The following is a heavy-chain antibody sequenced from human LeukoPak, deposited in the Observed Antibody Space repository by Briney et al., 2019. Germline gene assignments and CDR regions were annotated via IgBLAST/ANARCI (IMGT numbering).Heavy chain of an antibody. D-gene: IGHD3-9*01. J-gene: IGHJ4*02. CDR2: IEQDGSEK. V-gene: IGHV3-7*01. CDR1: GFTFSSYW. Sequence: SGGSLRLSCAASGFTFSSYWMSWVRQAPGKGLEWVANIEQDGSEKYYVDSVKGRFTISRDNAKNSLYLQMNSLRAEDTAVYYCARDPPNYDILTGYLKPGDYWGQGTLVTVSS. CDR3: ARDPPNYDILTGYLKPGDY.